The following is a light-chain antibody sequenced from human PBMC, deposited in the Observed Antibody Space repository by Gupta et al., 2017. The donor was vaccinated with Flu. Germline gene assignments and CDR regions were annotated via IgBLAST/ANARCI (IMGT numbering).Light chain of an antibody. Sequence: DIVMIQSPDSLAVSLGEGATINCKSSQSVLYSSNNKNYLAWYQQKPGQPPKLLIYWASTRESGVPDRFSGSGSGTDFTLTISSLQAEDVAVYYCQQYYSTPRTFGQGTKVEIK. CDR1: QSVLYSSNNKNY. V-gene: IGKV4-1*01. J-gene: IGKJ1*01. CDR2: WAS. CDR3: QQYYSTPRT.